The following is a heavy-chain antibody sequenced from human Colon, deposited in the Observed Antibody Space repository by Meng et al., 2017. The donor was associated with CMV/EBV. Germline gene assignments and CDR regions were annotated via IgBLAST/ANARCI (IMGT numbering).Heavy chain of an antibody. CDR1: GYTFTSYG. D-gene: IGHD3-3*01. V-gene: IGHV1-18*01. J-gene: IGHJ4*02. CDR2: ISAYNGNT. CDR3: ARGYYDFWSGYSSFDY. Sequence: ASVKVSCKASGYTFTSYGISWVRQAPGQGLEWMGWISAYNGNTNYAQKLQGRVTMTTDTSTSTAYMELRSLRSDDTAVCYCARGYYDFWSGYSSFDYWGQGTLVTVSS.